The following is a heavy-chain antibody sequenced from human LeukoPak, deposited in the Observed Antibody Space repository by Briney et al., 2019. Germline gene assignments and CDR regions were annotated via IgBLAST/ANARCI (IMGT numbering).Heavy chain of an antibody. Sequence: GALRLSCAASGFTFSNYGMHWVRQAPGKGLEWVAVIWYDGSKKYYADSVKGRFTISRDNSKNTLYLQMNSLSAEDTAVYYCARDSRGATGLDYWGRGTLVTVSS. D-gene: IGHD5-12*01. V-gene: IGHV3-33*01. CDR3: ARDSRGATGLDY. CDR1: GFTFSNYG. CDR2: IWYDGSKK. J-gene: IGHJ2*01.